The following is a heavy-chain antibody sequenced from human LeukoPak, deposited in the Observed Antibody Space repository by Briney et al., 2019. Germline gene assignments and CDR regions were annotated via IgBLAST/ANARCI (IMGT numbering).Heavy chain of an antibody. V-gene: IGHV4-38-2*01. CDR3: ARANEYSSSVPFDY. CDR2: IYHRGST. J-gene: IGHJ4*02. CDR1: GYSISSAYY. Sequence: SETLSLPCAVSGYSISSAYYWGWIRPPPGKGLEWIGSIYHRGSTYYSPSLKSRVTRSVDTSKNQFSLKLSSVTAADTAVYYCARANEYSSSVPFDYWGQGTLGSVSS. D-gene: IGHD6-6*01.